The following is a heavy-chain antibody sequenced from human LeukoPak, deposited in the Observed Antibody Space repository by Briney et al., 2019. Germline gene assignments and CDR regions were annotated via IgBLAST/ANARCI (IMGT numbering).Heavy chain of an antibody. V-gene: IGHV3-23*01. Sequence: GGSLRLSCAASGFTFSSNSMTWVRQTPGKGLEWVSGISGSGDSTFYADSVKGRFTISRDNARNTLYLQMSSLRPEDTAVYYCTKWSGFGDDWGQGTLVTVSS. CDR2: ISGSGDST. J-gene: IGHJ4*02. D-gene: IGHD3-10*01. CDR3: TKWSGFGDD. CDR1: GFTFSSNS.